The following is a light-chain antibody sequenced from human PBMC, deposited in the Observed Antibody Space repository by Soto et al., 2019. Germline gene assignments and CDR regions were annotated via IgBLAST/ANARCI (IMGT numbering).Light chain of an antibody. CDR3: NSYTSSSTYV. CDR1: SSDVGGYNY. J-gene: IGLJ1*01. Sequence: QSVLTQPASVSGFPGRSITISCTGTSSDVGGYNYVSWYQQHPGKAPKLMIYDVSNRPSGVSNRFSGSKSGNTASLTISGLQAEDEADYYCNSYTSSSTYVFGTGTKVTVL. CDR2: DVS. V-gene: IGLV2-14*01.